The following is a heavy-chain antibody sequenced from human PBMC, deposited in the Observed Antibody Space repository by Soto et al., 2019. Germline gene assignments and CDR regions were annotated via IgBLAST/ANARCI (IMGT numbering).Heavy chain of an antibody. CDR2: ISGSGGST. CDR1: GFTFSSYA. J-gene: IGHJ4*02. CDR3: AKDSSFGGLSGLDY. V-gene: IGHV3-23*01. Sequence: GGSLRLSCAASGFTFSSYAMSWVRQAPGKGLEWVSAISGSGGSTYYADSVKGRFTISRDNSKNTLYLQMNSLRAEDTAVYYCAKDSSFGGLSGLDYWGQGTLVTVSS. D-gene: IGHD3-16*01.